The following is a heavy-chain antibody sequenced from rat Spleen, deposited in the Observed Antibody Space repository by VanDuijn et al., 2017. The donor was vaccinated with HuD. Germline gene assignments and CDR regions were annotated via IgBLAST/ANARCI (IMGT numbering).Heavy chain of an antibody. CDR3: ATYSGRFDY. Sequence: EVQLVESGGGLVQPGRSLKLSCAASGFTFSNYYMAWVRQAPTKGLEWVASISPSGGSTYYPDSVKGRVTISRDNAKSTQYLQMDSLRSEDTATYYCATYSGRFDYWGQGVMVTVSS. J-gene: IGHJ2*01. CDR2: ISPSGGST. V-gene: IGHV5-27*01. CDR1: GFTFSNYY. D-gene: IGHD1-1*01.